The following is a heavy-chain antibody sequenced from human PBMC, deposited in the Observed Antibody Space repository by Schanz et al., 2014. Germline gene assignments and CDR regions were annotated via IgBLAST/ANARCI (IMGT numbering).Heavy chain of an antibody. Sequence: EVQLVESGGGVVQPGRSLTLSCAASGITFSDYAMSWVRQAPGKGLEWVSTIASGGSHTFYADSVTGRFTISGDNSKNTLFLQMNSLRVEDTAIYYCAKIWKAHHLTGRPGWSDGMDVWGQGTTV. V-gene: IGHV3-23*04. J-gene: IGHJ6*02. CDR3: AKIWKAHHLTGRPGWSDGMDV. D-gene: IGHD3-3*01. CDR1: GITFSDYA. CDR2: IASGGSHT.